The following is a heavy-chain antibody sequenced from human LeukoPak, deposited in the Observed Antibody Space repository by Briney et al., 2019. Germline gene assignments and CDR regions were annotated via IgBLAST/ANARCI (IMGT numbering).Heavy chain of an antibody. V-gene: IGHV4-34*01. CDR2: INHSGST. J-gene: IGHJ4*02. CDR1: GGSFSGYY. CDR3: ARYYINYDILTGHQYYFDY. Sequence: SETLSLTYAVYGGSFSGYYWSWIRQPPGKGLEWIGEINHSGSTNYNPSLKSRVTISVDTSKNQFSLKLSPVTAADTAVYYCARYYINYDILTGHQYYFDYWGQGTLVTVSS. D-gene: IGHD3-9*01.